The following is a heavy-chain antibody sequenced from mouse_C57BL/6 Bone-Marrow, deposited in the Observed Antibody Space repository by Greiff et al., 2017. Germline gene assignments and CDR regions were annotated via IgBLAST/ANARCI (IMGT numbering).Heavy chain of an antibody. CDR1: GFTLSDYY. V-gene: IGHV5-12*01. CDR3: ARHYDYPYYAMDY. D-gene: IGHD2-4*01. J-gene: IGHJ4*01. CDR2: ISNGGGST. Sequence: EVKLVESGGGLVQPGGSLKLSCAASGFTLSDYYMYWVRQTPEKRLEWVAYISNGGGSTYYPDTVKGRFTISRDNAKNTLYLQMSRLKYEDTAMYYCARHYDYPYYAMDYWGQGTSVTVSS.